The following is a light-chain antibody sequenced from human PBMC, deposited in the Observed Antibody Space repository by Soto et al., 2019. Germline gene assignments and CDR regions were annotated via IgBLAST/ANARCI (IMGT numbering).Light chain of an antibody. CDR2: DAS. Sequence: DIQMTQSPSSLSASVGDRVSITCQASQDISNYLNLYQQKPGKAPKLLIYDASNLETGVPSRFSGSGSGTDFTFTISSLQPEDIATYYCQQYDNRPLTFGGGTKVDIK. J-gene: IGKJ4*01. CDR3: QQYDNRPLT. V-gene: IGKV1-33*01. CDR1: QDISNY.